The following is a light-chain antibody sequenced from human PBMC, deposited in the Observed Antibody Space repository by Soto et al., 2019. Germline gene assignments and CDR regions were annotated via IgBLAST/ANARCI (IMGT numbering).Light chain of an antibody. CDR1: SSNIGSNA. J-gene: IGLJ2*01. CDR3: AAWDDSLNGHVL. V-gene: IGLV1-44*01. CDR2: RNN. Sequence: QLVLTQPPSASGTPGQRVTISCSGSSSNIGSNAVNWYQQLPGTAPKLLIYRNNQRPSGVPDRFSGSKSGTSASLAISGLQSEDEADYYCAAWDDSLNGHVLFGGGTKLTVL.